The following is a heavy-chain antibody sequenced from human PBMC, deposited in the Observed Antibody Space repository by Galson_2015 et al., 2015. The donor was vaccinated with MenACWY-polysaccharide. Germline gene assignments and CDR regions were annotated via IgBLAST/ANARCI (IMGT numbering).Heavy chain of an antibody. CDR2: MNPNSGNT. D-gene: IGHD3-22*01. CDR3: ARGGKYYYDSSGYLNWFDP. J-gene: IGHJ5*02. CDR1: GYTFTSYD. Sequence: SVKVSCKASGYTFTSYDINWVRQTTGQGLEWMGWMNPNSGNTGYAQKFQGRVTMTSNTSISIAYMELNSLRSEDTAVYYCARGGKYYYDSSGYLNWFDPWGQGTLVTVSS. V-gene: IGHV1-8*01.